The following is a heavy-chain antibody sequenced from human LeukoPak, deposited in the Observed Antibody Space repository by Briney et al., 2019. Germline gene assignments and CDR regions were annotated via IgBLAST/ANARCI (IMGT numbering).Heavy chain of an antibody. D-gene: IGHD4/OR15-4a*01. CDR3: ARANLVRDEAWWFNP. CDR2: INAGNGNT. CDR1: GYTFTSYA. Sequence: ASVNVSCKASGYTFTSYAMHWVRQAAGQRLEWMGWINAGNGNTKYSQEFQGRVTITRDTSASTAYMELSSLSSEDTAVYYCARANLVRDEAWWFNPWGKGTLVTVSS. J-gene: IGHJ5*02. V-gene: IGHV1-3*03.